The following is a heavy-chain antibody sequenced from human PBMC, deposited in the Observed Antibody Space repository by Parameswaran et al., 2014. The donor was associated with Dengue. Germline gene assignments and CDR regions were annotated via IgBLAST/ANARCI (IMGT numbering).Heavy chain of an antibody. CDR2: IYWDDDK. Sequence: WIRQPPGKALEWLALIYWDDDKRYSPSLKSRLTITKDTSKNQVVLTMTNMDPVDTATYYCAHSLLFGSGYAWGMAFDIWGQGTMVTVSS. D-gene: IGHD3-22*01. J-gene: IGHJ3*02. V-gene: IGHV2-5*02. CDR3: AHSLLFGSGYAWGMAFDI.